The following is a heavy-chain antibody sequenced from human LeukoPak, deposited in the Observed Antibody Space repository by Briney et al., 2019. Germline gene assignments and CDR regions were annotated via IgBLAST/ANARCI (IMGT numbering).Heavy chain of an antibody. CDR2: IYYGGST. J-gene: IGHJ4*02. CDR1: GRSISSYY. V-gene: IGHV4-59*01. Sequence: SETLSLTCTVSGRSISSYYWSWIRQPPGKGLEWIGYIYYGGSTNYNPSLKSRVTISVDTSKNQFSLKLSSVTAADTAVYYCARQSGYDLDYFDYWGQGTRVTVSS. CDR3: ARQSGYDLDYFDY. D-gene: IGHD5-12*01.